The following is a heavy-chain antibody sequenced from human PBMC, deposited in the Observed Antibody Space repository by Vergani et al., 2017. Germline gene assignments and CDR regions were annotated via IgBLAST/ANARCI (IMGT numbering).Heavy chain of an antibody. D-gene: IGHD3-10*01. CDR1: GYSFTSYW. V-gene: IGHV5-10-1*03. CDR3: ARESFYYGSGVGPPAYYYYYMDV. CDR2: IDPSDSYT. J-gene: IGHJ6*03. Sequence: EVQLVQSGAEVKKPGESLRISCKGSGYSFTSYWISWVRQMPGKGLEWMGRIDPSDSYTNYSPSFQGHVTISADKSISTAYLQWSSLKASDTAMYYCARESFYYGSGVGPPAYYYYYMDVWGKGTTVTVSS.